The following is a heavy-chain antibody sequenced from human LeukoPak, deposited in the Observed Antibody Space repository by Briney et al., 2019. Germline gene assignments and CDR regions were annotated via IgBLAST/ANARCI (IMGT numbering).Heavy chain of an antibody. J-gene: IGHJ2*01. CDR3: ARLTSRIAAAGRNNWYFDL. D-gene: IGHD6-13*01. Sequence: GESLKISCKGSAYSFTNYWIGWVRQMPGKGLEWMGIIYPGDSDTRYSPSFQGHVTISADKSISTAYLQWSSPKASDTAMYYCARLTSRIAAAGRNNWYFDLWGRGTLVTVSS. CDR2: IYPGDSDT. V-gene: IGHV5-51*01. CDR1: AYSFTNYW.